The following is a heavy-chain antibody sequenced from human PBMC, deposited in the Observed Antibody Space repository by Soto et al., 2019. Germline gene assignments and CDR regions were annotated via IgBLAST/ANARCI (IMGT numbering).Heavy chain of an antibody. CDR2: IIPIFGTA. CDR3: ARGIGGTVTTSDYYYGMDV. Sequence: SVKVSCKASGGTFSSYAISWVRQTPGQGLEWMGGIIPIFGTANYAQKFQGRVTITADESTSTAYMELSSLRSEDTAVYYCARGIGGTVTTSDYYYGMDVWGQGTTVTGS. J-gene: IGHJ6*02. V-gene: IGHV1-69*13. CDR1: GGTFSSYA. D-gene: IGHD4-4*01.